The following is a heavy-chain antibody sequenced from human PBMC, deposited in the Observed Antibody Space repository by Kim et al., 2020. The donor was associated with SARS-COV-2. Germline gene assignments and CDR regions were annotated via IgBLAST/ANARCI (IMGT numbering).Heavy chain of an antibody. Sequence: GGSLRLSCAASGFIFSNYWMHWVRQGPGKGLVWVSRINSDGSGTTYADSVKGRFTISRDNAQNTLSLQMSSLRAEDTAVYYCARSVKSYCTGNTCSSLYYCYGMDVWGRGATVTVS. CDR3: ARSVKSYCTGNTCSSLYYCYGMDV. CDR1: GFIFSNYW. CDR2: INSDGSGT. V-gene: IGHV3-74*01. D-gene: IGHD2-8*02. J-gene: IGHJ6*02.